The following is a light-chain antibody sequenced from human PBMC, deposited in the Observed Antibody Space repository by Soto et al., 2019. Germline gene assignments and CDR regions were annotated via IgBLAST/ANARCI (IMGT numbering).Light chain of an antibody. Sequence: EIVLTQTPGTLSLSPGERATLSCRASQTVSSDYLAWYQQKPGQAPKLLIFGASSRAAGIPDRFSGSGSGTDVTLTISRLEPEEFAVYYCQQYGASVRTFGQGTKVEIK. V-gene: IGKV3-20*01. CDR3: QQYGASVRT. J-gene: IGKJ2*01. CDR2: GAS. CDR1: QTVSSDY.